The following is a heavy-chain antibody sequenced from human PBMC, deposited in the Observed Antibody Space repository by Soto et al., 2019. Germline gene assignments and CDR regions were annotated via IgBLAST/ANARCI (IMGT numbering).Heavy chain of an antibody. V-gene: IGHV4-39*01. CDR1: GGSISSSSYY. CDR2: IYYSGST. D-gene: IGHD2-2*01. J-gene: IGHJ6*02. Sequence: PSETLSLTCTVSGGSISSSSYYWGWIRQPPGKGLEWIGSIYYSGSTYYNPSLKSRVTISVDTSKNQFSLKLSSVTAADTAVYYCASGKVVPAAYGSYYYYYYGMDVWGQGTTVTVS. CDR3: ASGKVVPAAYGSYYYYYYGMDV.